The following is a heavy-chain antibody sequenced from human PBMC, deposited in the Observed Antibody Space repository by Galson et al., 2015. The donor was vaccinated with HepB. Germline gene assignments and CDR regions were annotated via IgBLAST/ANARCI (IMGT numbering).Heavy chain of an antibody. J-gene: IGHJ4*02. Sequence: SLRLSCAASGFTFSSYGMHWVRQAPGKGLEWVAVISYDGSNKYYADSVKGRSTISRDNSKNTLYLQMNSLRAEDTAVYYCAKGAGDLDYWGQGTLVTVSS. CDR1: GFTFSSYG. V-gene: IGHV3-30*18. CDR2: ISYDGSNK. D-gene: IGHD7-27*01. CDR3: AKGAGDLDY.